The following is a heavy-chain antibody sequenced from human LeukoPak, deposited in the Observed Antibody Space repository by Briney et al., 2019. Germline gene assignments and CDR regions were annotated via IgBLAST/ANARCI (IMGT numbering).Heavy chain of an antibody. V-gene: IGHV3-64D*06. CDR3: ARGSGATYSSSWYLDY. CDR2: ISSNGRTT. Sequence: GGSLRLSCSASGFTFDTYVMHWVRQAPGKGLEYVSGISSNGRTTFNADSVKDRFTISRDNSKNTLFLQMTSLRAEDTAVYYCARGSGATYSSSWYLDYWGQGTLVTVSS. J-gene: IGHJ4*02. D-gene: IGHD6-13*01. CDR1: GFTFDTYV.